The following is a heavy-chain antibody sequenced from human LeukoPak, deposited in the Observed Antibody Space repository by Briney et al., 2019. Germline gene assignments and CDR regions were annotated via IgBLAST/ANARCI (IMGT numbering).Heavy chain of an antibody. J-gene: IGHJ4*02. Sequence: SETLSLTCSVSGGSMRSDYWSWIRQPPGKGLEWIGYVHHSGTTNYNPSLKSRVTISLDTSKNQFSLRLTSVTAADTGVYYCATAGDLNDSPYWGQGTLVTVSS. CDR1: GGSMRSDY. V-gene: IGHV4-59*01. CDR3: ATAGDLNDSPY. D-gene: IGHD1-1*01. CDR2: VHHSGTT.